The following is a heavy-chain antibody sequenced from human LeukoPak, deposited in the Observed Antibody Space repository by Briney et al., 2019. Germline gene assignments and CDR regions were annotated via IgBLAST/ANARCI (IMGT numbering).Heavy chain of an antibody. CDR1: GGSISNNY. CDR2: IYNRGTT. Sequence: SETLSLTCSVSGGSISNNYWSWIRQTPGKGLEWIGYIYNRGTTDYNPSLKSRVTISVDTSKNQFSLKLTSVTAADTAVYYCARAPLLYYFDFWGQGTLVTVSS. CDR3: ARAPLLYYFDF. D-gene: IGHD2-15*01. J-gene: IGHJ4*02. V-gene: IGHV4-59*01.